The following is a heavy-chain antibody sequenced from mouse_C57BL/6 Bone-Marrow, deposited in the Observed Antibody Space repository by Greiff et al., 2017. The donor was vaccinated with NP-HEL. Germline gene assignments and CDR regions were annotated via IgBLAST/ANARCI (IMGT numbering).Heavy chain of an antibody. Sequence: VQLQQSGTVLSRPGAPVKMSCKTSVYTFISYWMHWVKQRLGQGLEWLGAIYPGNSDISYNPKFKGKAKLTAVTSTSTADMELSSLTNEDAAVCYSTGRALPTIDYWGQGTTLTVSS. V-gene: IGHV1-5*01. J-gene: IGHJ2*01. CDR2: IYPGNSDI. CDR1: VYTFISYW. CDR3: TGRALPTIDY. D-gene: IGHD2-12*01.